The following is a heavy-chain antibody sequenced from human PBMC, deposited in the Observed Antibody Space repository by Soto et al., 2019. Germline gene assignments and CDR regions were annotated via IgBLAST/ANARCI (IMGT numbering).Heavy chain of an antibody. CDR2: IIPILGRA. CDR3: AKACGSTSSDWLAP. D-gene: IGHD2-2*01. J-gene: IGHJ5*02. Sequence: QVQLVQSGAEVKKPGSSVKLSCKASGGPFSSYHISWVRHAPGQGLEWVGRIIPILGRANNAQHFQGRVTITADTSTDTAYMELSSLTSEDTPVYYCAKACGSTSSDWLAPWGHGKLVTVSS. CDR1: GGPFSSYH. V-gene: IGHV1-69*08.